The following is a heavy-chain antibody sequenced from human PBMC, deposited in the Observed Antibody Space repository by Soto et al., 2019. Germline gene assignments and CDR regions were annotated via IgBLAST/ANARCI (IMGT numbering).Heavy chain of an antibody. CDR1: GYTFTSCG. Sequence: QVRLEQSGPEVKKTGASVKVSCKASGYTFTSCGIGWVRHAPGQGLEWMEWINIYSGDANYAQRFQDRVTMTRDTPTHTVYMEMRSLRSDDTAVYYCARALYYYDNSGLAYWGQGTLVTVSS. D-gene: IGHD3-22*01. J-gene: IGHJ4*02. CDR2: INIYSGDA. V-gene: IGHV1-18*01. CDR3: ARALYYYDNSGLAY.